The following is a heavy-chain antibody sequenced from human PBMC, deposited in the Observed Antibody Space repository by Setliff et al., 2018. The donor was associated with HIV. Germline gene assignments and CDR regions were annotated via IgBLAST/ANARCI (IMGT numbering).Heavy chain of an antibody. V-gene: IGHV3-7*01. CDR3: ASARIPTGGTSTSLDY. CDR2: IKQDGSEK. J-gene: IGHJ4*02. D-gene: IGHD1-1*01. CDR1: GFTFSNYG. Sequence: GGSLRLSCAASGFTFSNYGMNWVRQAPGKGLEWVANIKQDGSEKYYLESVKGRFSISRDNAKDSLYLQMNSLRGEDTAVYYCASARIPTGGTSTSLDYWGQGALVTVSS.